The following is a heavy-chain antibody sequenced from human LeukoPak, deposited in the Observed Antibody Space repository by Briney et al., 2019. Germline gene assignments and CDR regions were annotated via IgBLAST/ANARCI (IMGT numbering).Heavy chain of an antibody. D-gene: IGHD6-13*01. CDR1: GYSFTNYW. Sequence: GESLKISCKGSGYSFTNYWIGWVRQMPGKGLEWMGIILPGDSDTRYSPSFQGQVTISADKSISTAYLQWSSLKASDTAMYYCARQYSSSWNGEDYWGQGTLVTVSS. CDR2: ILPGDSDT. CDR3: ARQYSSSWNGEDY. J-gene: IGHJ4*02. V-gene: IGHV5-51*01.